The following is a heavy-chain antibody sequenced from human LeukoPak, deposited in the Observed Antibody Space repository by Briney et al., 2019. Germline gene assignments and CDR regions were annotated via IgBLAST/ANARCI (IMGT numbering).Heavy chain of an antibody. D-gene: IGHD4-17*01. CDR3: VRDNDDYKDDDFVYAFDI. CDR1: GFSFSTYI. Sequence: GGSLRLSCAASGFSFSTYIMNWVRQAPGKGLEWVAIINSGGSVTYHADSVRGRFTISRDNAKNSLYLQMNSLRDEDTAVYYCVRDNDDYKDDDFVYAFDIWGQGTMVTVSS. V-gene: IGHV3-48*02. CDR2: INSGGSVT. J-gene: IGHJ3*02.